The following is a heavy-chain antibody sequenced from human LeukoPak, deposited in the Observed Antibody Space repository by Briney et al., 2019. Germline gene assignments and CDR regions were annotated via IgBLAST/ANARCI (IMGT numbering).Heavy chain of an antibody. Sequence: QPGGSLRLSCAASGFTFSSYAMSWVRQAPGRGLEWVSFISGNGAGTYYADSVKGRFTISRDNSKNTLYLQMNSLRAEDTALYYCAKSGARNYFDYWGQGTLVTVSS. CDR1: GFTFSSYA. V-gene: IGHV3-23*01. CDR3: AKSGARNYFDY. CDR2: ISGNGAGT. J-gene: IGHJ4*02. D-gene: IGHD1-26*01.